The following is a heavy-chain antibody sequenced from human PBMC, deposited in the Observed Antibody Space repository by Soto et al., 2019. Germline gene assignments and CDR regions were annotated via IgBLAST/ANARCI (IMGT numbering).Heavy chain of an antibody. CDR2: IYSGGYT. V-gene: IGHV3-53*01. Sequence: EVQLVESGGGLIQPGGSLRLSCAVSGFTVSNNYMSWVRQAPGKGLEGVSVIYSGGYTAYGDSVKGRFTISRDNSKNTQYPKMKSLGPPDPAVFFCATQPGGGGYWGQGTLVTVSS. D-gene: IGHD3-10*01. J-gene: IGHJ4*02. CDR3: ATQPGGGGY. CDR1: GFTVSNNY.